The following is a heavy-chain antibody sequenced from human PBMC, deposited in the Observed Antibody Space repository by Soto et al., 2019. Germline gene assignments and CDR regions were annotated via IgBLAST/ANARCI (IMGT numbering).Heavy chain of an antibody. J-gene: IGHJ6*02. D-gene: IGHD6-13*01. V-gene: IGHV5-10-1*01. Sequence: GESLKISCKGSGYGFTSYWISWVRQMPGKGLEWMGRIDPSDSYTNYSPSFQGHVTISADKSISTAYLQWSSLKASDTAMYYCARQYIAAARYYYGMDVWGQGATVTVSS. CDR1: GYGFTSYW. CDR3: ARQYIAAARYYYGMDV. CDR2: IDPSDSYT.